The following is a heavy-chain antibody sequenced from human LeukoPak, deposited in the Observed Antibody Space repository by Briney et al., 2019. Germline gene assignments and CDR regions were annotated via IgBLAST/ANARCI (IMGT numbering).Heavy chain of an antibody. CDR2: IYYSGST. CDR3: ARDLRVVVTAIFDF. Sequence: PSETLSLTCTVSGGSITSGSYYWAWFRQPPGKGLEWIGSIYYSGSTYYNPSLKSRVTISVDTSKKQFSLKLNSVTAADTAVYYCARDLRVVVTAIFDFWGQGTLVTVSS. V-gene: IGHV4-39*07. J-gene: IGHJ4*02. CDR1: GGSITSGSYY. D-gene: IGHD2-21*02.